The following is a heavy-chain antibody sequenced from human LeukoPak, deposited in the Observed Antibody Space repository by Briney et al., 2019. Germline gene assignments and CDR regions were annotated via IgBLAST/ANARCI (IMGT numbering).Heavy chain of an antibody. CDR2: ISYDGSNK. CDR1: GFTFSSYG. J-gene: IGHJ6*02. CDR3: ARSGAPMNYYYYGMDV. D-gene: IGHD3-22*01. V-gene: IGHV3-30*03. Sequence: GGSLRLSCAASGFTFSSYGMHWVRQAPGKGLEWVAVISYDGSNKYYVDSVKGRFTISRDNAKNSLYLQMNSLRAEDTAVYYCARSGAPMNYYYYGMDVWGQGTTVTVSS.